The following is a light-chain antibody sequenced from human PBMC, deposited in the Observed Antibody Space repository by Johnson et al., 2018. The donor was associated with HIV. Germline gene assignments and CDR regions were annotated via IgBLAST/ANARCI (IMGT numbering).Light chain of an antibody. CDR1: YSNIGNNY. CDR2: DND. CDR3: GTWDSSLSAGV. Sequence: QSVLTQPPSVSAAPGHNVTISCSGSYSNIGNNYVSWYQQVPGTAPKLLIYDNDKRPSGIPDRFSASKSGTSATLGITGLQTGDEADYYCGTWDSSLSAGVFGAGTKVTVL. J-gene: IGLJ1*01. V-gene: IGLV1-51*01.